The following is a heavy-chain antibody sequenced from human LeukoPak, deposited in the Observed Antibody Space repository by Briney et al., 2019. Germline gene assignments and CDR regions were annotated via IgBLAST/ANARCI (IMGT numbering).Heavy chain of an antibody. V-gene: IGHV4-38-2*02. CDR2: IYDNGST. CDR1: GYSISSGYY. D-gene: IGHD2-21*02. CDR3: AREGDLQAYCGGDCYSYFDY. J-gene: IGHJ4*02. Sequence: PSETLSLTCAVSGYSISSGYYWGWIRQPPGKGLEWIGSIYDNGSTYYNPSLKSRVTISVDTSKNQFSLKLSSVTAADTAVYYCAREGDLQAYCGGDCYSYFDYWGQGTLVTVSS.